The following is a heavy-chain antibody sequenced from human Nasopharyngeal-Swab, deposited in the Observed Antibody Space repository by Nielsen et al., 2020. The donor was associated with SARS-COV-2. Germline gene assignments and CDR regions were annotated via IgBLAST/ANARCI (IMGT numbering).Heavy chain of an antibody. CDR2: IYYSGST. V-gene: IGHV4-31*03. J-gene: IGHJ5*02. Sequence: SETLSLTCTVSGGSISSGGYYWSWIRQHPGKGLEWIGYIYYSGSTYYNPSLKSRVTISVDTSKNQFSLKLSSVTAADTAVYYCARGAARSWFDPWGQGTLVTVSS. CDR3: ARGAARSWFDP. CDR1: GGSISSGGYY. D-gene: IGHD6-6*01.